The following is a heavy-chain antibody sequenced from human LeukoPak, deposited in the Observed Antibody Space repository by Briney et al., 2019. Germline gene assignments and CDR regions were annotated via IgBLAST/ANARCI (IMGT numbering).Heavy chain of an antibody. V-gene: IGHV4-31*03. J-gene: IGHJ4*02. CDR1: GGSISSGGYN. Sequence: PSETLSLTCTVSGGSISSGGYNWSWIRQHPGKGLEWIGYIYYSGTTHYNPSLKSRVTISVDTSENQFSLKLSSVTAADTAVYYCARIEGGYGGHFDYWGQGTLVTVSS. CDR3: ARIEGGYGGHFDY. CDR2: IYYSGTT. D-gene: IGHD4-23*01.